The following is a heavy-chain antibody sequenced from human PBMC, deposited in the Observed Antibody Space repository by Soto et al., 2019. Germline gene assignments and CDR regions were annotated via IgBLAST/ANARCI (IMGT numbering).Heavy chain of an antibody. CDR1: GGTFSSYA. CDR3: ARGGYDILTGYPEHYYYYGMDV. V-gene: IGHV1-69*01. CDR2: IIPIFGTA. Sequence: QVQLVQSGAEVKKPGSSVKVSCKASGGTFSSYAISWVRQAPGQGLEWMGGIIPIFGTANYAQKFQGRVTITAAESTSTAYMELSSLRSEDTAVYYCARGGYDILTGYPEHYYYYGMDVWGQGTTVTVSS. D-gene: IGHD3-9*01. J-gene: IGHJ6*02.